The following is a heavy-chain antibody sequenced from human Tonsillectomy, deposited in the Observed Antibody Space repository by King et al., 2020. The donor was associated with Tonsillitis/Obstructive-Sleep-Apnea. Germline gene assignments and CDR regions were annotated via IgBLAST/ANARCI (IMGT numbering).Heavy chain of an antibody. J-gene: IGHJ2*01. Sequence: QLVQSGGGLVQPGGSLKLSCAASGFTFSTYDMHWVRQATGKGLEWVSVIGTAGNTYYPGSVKGRFTISRENAKNSLYLQMNSLRAGDTAMYYCARAISSDLDLWGRGTLVTVSS. CDR2: IGTAGNT. CDR3: ARAISSDLDL. D-gene: IGHD3-3*01. CDR1: GFTFSTYD. V-gene: IGHV3-13*01.